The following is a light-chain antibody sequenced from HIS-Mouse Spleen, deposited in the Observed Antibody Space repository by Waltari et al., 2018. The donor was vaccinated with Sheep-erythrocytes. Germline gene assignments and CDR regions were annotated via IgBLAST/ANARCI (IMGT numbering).Light chain of an antibody. CDR1: SSDVGGYNY. J-gene: IGLJ1*01. CDR2: DVS. Sequence: QSALTQPRSVSGSPGQSVTISCTGTSSDVGGYNYVSWYQQHPGKAPKLMIYDVSKRPSGVLDRVSGSKSGNTASLTISGLQAEDEADYYCCSYAGSYNHVFATGTKVTVL. CDR3: CSYAGSYNHV. V-gene: IGLV2-11*01.